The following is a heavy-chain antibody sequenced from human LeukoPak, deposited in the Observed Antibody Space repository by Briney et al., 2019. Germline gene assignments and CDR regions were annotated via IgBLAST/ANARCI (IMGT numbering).Heavy chain of an antibody. D-gene: IGHD2-2*01. Sequence: SETLSLTCTVSGYSISSGYYWGWIRQPPGKGLEWIGSIYHSGSTYYNPSLKSRVTISVDTSKNQFSLKLSSVTAADTAVYYCARVLVRDQLLYYFDYWGQGTLVTVSS. CDR1: GYSISSGYY. V-gene: IGHV4-38-2*02. CDR2: IYHSGST. CDR3: ARVLVRDQLLYYFDY. J-gene: IGHJ4*02.